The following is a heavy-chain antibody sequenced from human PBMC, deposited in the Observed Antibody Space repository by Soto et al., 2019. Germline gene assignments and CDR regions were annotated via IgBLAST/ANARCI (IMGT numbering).Heavy chain of an antibody. J-gene: IGHJ5*02. CDR1: GGSISSGDYY. Sequence: PSETLSLTCTVSGGSISSGDYYWSWIRQPPGKGLEWIGYIYYSGSTYYNPSLKSRVTISVDTSKNQFSLKLSSVTAADTAVYYCARGQTYVRYCSSTSCYTRRGQFDPWGQGTLVTVSS. CDR2: IYYSGST. V-gene: IGHV4-30-4*01. CDR3: ARGQTYVRYCSSTSCYTRRGQFDP. D-gene: IGHD2-2*02.